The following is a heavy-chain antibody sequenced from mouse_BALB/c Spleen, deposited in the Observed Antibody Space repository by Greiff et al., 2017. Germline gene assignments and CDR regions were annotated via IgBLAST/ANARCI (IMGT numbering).Heavy chain of an antibody. CDR3: TRVTTVYYFDY. J-gene: IGHJ2*01. V-gene: IGHV5-6-4*01. CDR2: ISSGGSYT. D-gene: IGHD1-1*01. CDR1: GFTFSSYT. Sequence: EVQVVESGGGLVKPGGSLKLSCAASGFTFSSYTMSWVRQTPEKRLEWVATISSGGSYTYYPDSVKGRFTISRDNAKNTLYLQMSSLKSEDTAMYYCTRVTTVYYFDYWGQGTTLTVSS.